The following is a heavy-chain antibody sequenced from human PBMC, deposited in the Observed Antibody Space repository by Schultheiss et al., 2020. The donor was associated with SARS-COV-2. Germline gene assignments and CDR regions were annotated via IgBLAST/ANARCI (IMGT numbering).Heavy chain of an antibody. V-gene: IGHV3-48*04. D-gene: IGHD3-10*01. Sequence: GGSLRLSCAASGFTFSSYSMNWVRQAPGKGLEWVSYISSSSSTIYYADSVKGRFTISRDNAKNSLYLQMNSLRAEDTAVYYCARDRRTYYGSDFDYWGQGTLVTVSS. CDR2: ISSSSSTI. CDR3: ARDRRTYYGSDFDY. J-gene: IGHJ4*02. CDR1: GFTFSSYS.